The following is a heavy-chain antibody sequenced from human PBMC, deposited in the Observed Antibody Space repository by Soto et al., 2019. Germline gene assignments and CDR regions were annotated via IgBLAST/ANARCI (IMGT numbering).Heavy chain of an antibody. J-gene: IGHJ3*02. V-gene: IGHV3-74*01. Sequence: GGSLRLSCAASGFTFSSYWMHWVRQAPGKGLVWVSRINSDGSSTSYADSVKGRFTISRDNAKNTLYLQMNSLRAEDTAVYYCARVSTFYYGSGSSLDRNAFDIWGQGTMVTVSS. CDR2: INSDGSST. D-gene: IGHD3-10*01. CDR1: GFTFSSYW. CDR3: ARVSTFYYGSGSSLDRNAFDI.